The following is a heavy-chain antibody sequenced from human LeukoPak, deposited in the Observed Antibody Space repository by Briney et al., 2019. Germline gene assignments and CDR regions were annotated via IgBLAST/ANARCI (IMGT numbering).Heavy chain of an antibody. D-gene: IGHD3-10*01. CDR1: GGSISSHY. Sequence: SETLSLTCTVSGGSISSHYWSWIRQPPGKGLEWIGYIYYSGSTNYNPSLKSRVTMSVDTSKNQFSLKLSSVTAADTAVYYCARVSLVRGAPDYYFDYWGQGTLVTVSS. J-gene: IGHJ4*02. CDR2: IYYSGST. V-gene: IGHV4-59*11. CDR3: ARVSLVRGAPDYYFDY.